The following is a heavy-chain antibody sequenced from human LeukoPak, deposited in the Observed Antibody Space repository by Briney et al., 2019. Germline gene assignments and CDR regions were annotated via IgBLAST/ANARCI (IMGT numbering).Heavy chain of an antibody. CDR2: ISSSSSYI. Sequence: GGSLRLSCAASGFTFSSYSMNWVRQAPGKGLEWVSSISSSSSYIYYADSVKGRFTISRDNAKNSLYLQMNSMRAEDTAVYFCTRRYCSGGICYLDYWGQGTLVTVSS. CDR3: TRRYCSGGICYLDY. V-gene: IGHV3-21*01. CDR1: GFTFSSYS. J-gene: IGHJ4*02. D-gene: IGHD2-15*01.